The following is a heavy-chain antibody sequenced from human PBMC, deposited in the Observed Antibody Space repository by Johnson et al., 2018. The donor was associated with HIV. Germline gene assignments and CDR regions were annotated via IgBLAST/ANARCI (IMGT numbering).Heavy chain of an antibody. V-gene: IGHV3-20*04. CDR3: ARVPTSSGYHDAFDI. CDR2: INWNGGST. CDR1: GFTFDDYG. D-gene: IGHD3-22*01. Sequence: MLLVESGGGVVQPGRSLRLSCAASGFTFDDYGMSWVRQAPGKGLELVSGINWNGGSTGYADSVKGRFTISRDNSKNTLYLQMNSLRAEDTAVYYCARVPTSSGYHDAFDIWGQGTMVTVSS. J-gene: IGHJ3*02.